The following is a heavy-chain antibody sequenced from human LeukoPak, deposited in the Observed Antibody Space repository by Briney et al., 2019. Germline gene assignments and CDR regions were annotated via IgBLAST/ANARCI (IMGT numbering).Heavy chain of an antibody. V-gene: IGHV1-46*01. CDR3: ARDQGYCSSTSCYHWFDP. CDR1: GYTFTMYY. J-gene: IGHJ5*02. Sequence: GASVKVSCKASGYTFTMYYIHWVRQAPGQGLEWMGIINPSGGSTSYAQKFQGRVTMTRDMSTSTVYMELSSLRSEDTAVYYCARDQGYCSSTSCYHWFDPWGQGTLVTVSS. CDR2: INPSGGST. D-gene: IGHD2-2*01.